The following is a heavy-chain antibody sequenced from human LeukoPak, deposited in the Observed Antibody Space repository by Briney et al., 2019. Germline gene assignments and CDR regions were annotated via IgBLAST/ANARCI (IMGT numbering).Heavy chain of an antibody. CDR3: ARQVVAVAGTGYFDY. Sequence: TSETLSLTCTVSCGYIRSSSYYWGWIRQPPGKGLEWFGSIYYSGSTYYNASLKSRGTISVDTSKNQFSLKLNSVTAADTAVYFCARQVVAVAGTGYFDYWGQGTLVTVSS. D-gene: IGHD6-19*01. V-gene: IGHV4-39*01. CDR2: IYYSGST. J-gene: IGHJ4*02. CDR1: CGYIRSSSYY.